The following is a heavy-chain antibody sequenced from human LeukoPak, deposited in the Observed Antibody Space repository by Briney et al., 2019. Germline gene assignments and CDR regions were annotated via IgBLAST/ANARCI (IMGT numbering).Heavy chain of an antibody. Sequence: ASVKVSCKASGYTFTGYYMHWVRQAPGPGLEWMGWINPNSGDTNYAQKFQGRVTMTRDTSISTAYMELSRLRSDDTAVYYCAREFVLVPAATYYYYYYMDVWGKGTTVTVSS. CDR1: GYTFTGYY. V-gene: IGHV1-2*02. J-gene: IGHJ6*03. CDR2: INPNSGDT. D-gene: IGHD2-2*01. CDR3: AREFVLVPAATYYYYYYMDV.